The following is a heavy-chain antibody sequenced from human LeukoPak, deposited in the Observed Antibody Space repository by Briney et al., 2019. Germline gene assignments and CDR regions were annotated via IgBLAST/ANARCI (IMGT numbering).Heavy chain of an antibody. CDR2: IYYSGST. V-gene: IGHV4-31*03. J-gene: IGHJ1*01. D-gene: IGHD3-10*01. CDR1: GGSISSGGYY. Sequence: SQTLSLTCTVSGGSISSGGYYWSWLRQHPGKGLEWIGYIYYSGSTYYNPSLKSRVTISVDTSKNQFSLKLSSVTAADTAVYYCARERGSRSLSGYFQHWGQGTLVTVSS. CDR3: ARERGSRSLSGYFQH.